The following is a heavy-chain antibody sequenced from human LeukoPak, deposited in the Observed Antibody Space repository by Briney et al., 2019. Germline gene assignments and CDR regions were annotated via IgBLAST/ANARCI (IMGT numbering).Heavy chain of an antibody. CDR3: ARDFFYDSSGYYYRQWDY. J-gene: IGHJ4*02. Sequence: ASVKVSCKASGYTFTSYGISWVRQAPGQGLEWMGWISAYNGNTNYAQKLQGRVTMTTDTSTSTAYMELRSLRSDDTAVYYCARDFFYDSSGYYYRQWDYWGQGTLVTVSS. CDR1: GYTFTSYG. V-gene: IGHV1-18*01. CDR2: ISAYNGNT. D-gene: IGHD3-22*01.